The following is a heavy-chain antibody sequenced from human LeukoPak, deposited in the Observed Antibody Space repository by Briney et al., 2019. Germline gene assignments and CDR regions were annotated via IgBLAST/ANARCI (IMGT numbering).Heavy chain of an antibody. J-gene: IGHJ4*02. D-gene: IGHD4-17*01. CDR1: GFTFSSYA. CDR2: ISGSGGST. CDR3: AKDLDYGDYRLSGEGY. V-gene: IGHV3-23*01. Sequence: PGGSLRLSCAASGFTFSSYAMSWVRQAPGKGLEWVSAISGSGGSTYYADSVKGRFTISRDNSKNTLYLQMNSLRAEDTAVYYCAKDLDYGDYRLSGEGYWGQGTLVTVSS.